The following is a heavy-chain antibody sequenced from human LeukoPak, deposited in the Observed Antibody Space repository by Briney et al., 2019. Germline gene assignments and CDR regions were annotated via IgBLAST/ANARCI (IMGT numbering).Heavy chain of an antibody. CDR2: IKEDGSAK. V-gene: IGHV3-7*01. Sequence: GGSLRLSCVVSGLTFSNYWMIWVRQAPGKGLESVSIIKEDGSAKYYLDSVKGRFTISRDNAKNSLYLQMNSLRAEDTAVYYCARVLGATSLLQVDYWGQGTLVTVSS. CDR3: ARVLGATSLLQVDY. D-gene: IGHD1-26*01. J-gene: IGHJ4*02. CDR1: GLTFSNYW.